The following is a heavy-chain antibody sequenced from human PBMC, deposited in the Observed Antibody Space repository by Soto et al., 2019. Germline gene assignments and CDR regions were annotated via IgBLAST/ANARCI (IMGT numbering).Heavy chain of an antibody. CDR2: IYYSGST. CDR3: ARGYCSGGSCLLDY. D-gene: IGHD2-15*01. Sequence: SETLSLTCTVSGGSISSYYWSWIRQPPGKGLEWIGYIYYSGSTNYNPSLKSRVTISVDTSKNQFSLKLSSVTAADTAVYYCARGYCSGGSCLLDYWGQGTLVTVSS. J-gene: IGHJ4*02. CDR1: GGSISSYY. V-gene: IGHV4-59*13.